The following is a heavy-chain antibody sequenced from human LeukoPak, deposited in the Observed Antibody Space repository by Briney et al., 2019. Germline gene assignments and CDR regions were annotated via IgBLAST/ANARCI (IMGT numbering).Heavy chain of an antibody. J-gene: IGHJ4*02. Sequence: PGGSLRLSCADSQFTFNGSWMNWVRQAQGQGLEWVGNMDPTGSQKRYVDSVRGRFTISKDNPGASLFLDMDSLRAEDTAIYYCAIWTAGNYWGQGTLVTVSS. D-gene: IGHD6-25*01. CDR1: QFTFNGSW. CDR3: AIWTAGNY. V-gene: IGHV3-7*02. CDR2: MDPTGSQK.